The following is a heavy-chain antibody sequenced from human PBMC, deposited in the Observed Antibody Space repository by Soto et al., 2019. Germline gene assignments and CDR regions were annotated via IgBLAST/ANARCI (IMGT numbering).Heavy chain of an antibody. D-gene: IGHD3-22*01. CDR2: ISAYNGNT. Sequence: GASVNGSCKSSGYTFTSCCVSWVRQAPGQGLEWMGWISAYNGNTNYAQKLQGRVTMTTDTSTSTAYMELRSLRSDDTAVYYCARDLQPYYDSSGLDYWGQGTLVTVSS. CDR3: ARDLQPYYDSSGLDY. CDR1: GYTFTSCC. V-gene: IGHV1-18*04. J-gene: IGHJ4*02.